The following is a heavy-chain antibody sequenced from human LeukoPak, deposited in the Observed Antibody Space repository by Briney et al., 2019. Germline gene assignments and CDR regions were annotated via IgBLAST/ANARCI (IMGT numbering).Heavy chain of an antibody. D-gene: IGHD1-26*01. J-gene: IGHJ3*02. V-gene: IGHV4-39*07. CDR3: ARGVLIVGALDAFDI. CDR1: GGSISSSSYY. CDR2: IYYSGST. Sequence: PSETLSLTCTVSGGSISSSSYYWGWIRQPPGKGLEWIGSIYYSGSTYYNPSLKSRVTISVDTSKNQFSLKLTSVTAADTAVYYCARGVLIVGALDAFDIWGQGTMVTVSS.